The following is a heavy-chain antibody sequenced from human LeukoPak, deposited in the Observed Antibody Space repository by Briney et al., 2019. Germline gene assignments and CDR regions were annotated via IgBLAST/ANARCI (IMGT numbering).Heavy chain of an antibody. CDR2: ISYDGSNK. CDR1: GFTFSSYG. CDR3: AKDRAWFGSCNY. D-gene: IGHD3-10*01. J-gene: IGHJ4*02. Sequence: GGSLRLSCAASGFTFSSYGMHWVRQAPGKGLEWVAVISYDGSNKYYADSVKGRFTISRDNSKNTLYLQMNSLRAEDTAVYYCAKDRAWFGSCNYWGQGTLVTVSS. V-gene: IGHV3-30*18.